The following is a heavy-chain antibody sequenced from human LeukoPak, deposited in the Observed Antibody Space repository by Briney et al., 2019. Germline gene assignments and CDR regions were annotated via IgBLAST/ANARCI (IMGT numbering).Heavy chain of an antibody. V-gene: IGHV3-33*01. Sequence: GGSLRLSCSASGFSFSTYGMHWVRQAPGKGLEWVGVIWYDGVRKYYADSVKGRFTISRDKSKNTLYLQMNSLRGEDTAVYYCARDTDTSSHSGSFDPWGQGTLVTVSS. CDR1: GFSFSTYG. J-gene: IGHJ5*02. D-gene: IGHD2-2*01. CDR3: ARDTDTSSHSGSFDP. CDR2: IWYDGVRK.